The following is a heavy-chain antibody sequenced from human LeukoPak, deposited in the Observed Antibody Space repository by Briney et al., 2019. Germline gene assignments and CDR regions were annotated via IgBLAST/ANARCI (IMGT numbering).Heavy chain of an antibody. CDR1: GGSISSYY. CDR2: IYYSGST. CDR3: ARSKGYSPASNYHYYYYMDV. V-gene: IGHV4-59*01. Sequence: KPSETLSLTCTVSGGSISSYYWSWIRQPPGKGLEWIGYIYYSGSTNYNPSLKSRVTISVDTSKNQFSLKLSSVTAADTAVYYCARSKGYSPASNYHYYYYMDVWGKGTTVTVSS. J-gene: IGHJ6*03. D-gene: IGHD5-18*01.